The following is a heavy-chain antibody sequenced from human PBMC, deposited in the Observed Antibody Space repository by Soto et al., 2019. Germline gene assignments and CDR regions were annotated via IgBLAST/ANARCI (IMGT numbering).Heavy chain of an antibody. V-gene: IGHV1-69*13. Sequence: ASVKVSCKASGGTFSSYAISWVRQAPGQGLEWMGGIIPIFGTANYAQKFQGRVTITADESTSTAYMELSSLRSEDTAVYYCARTGYCSGGSCLLALLDYWGQGTLVTVSS. CDR1: GGTFSSYA. J-gene: IGHJ4*02. CDR3: ARTGYCSGGSCLLALLDY. D-gene: IGHD2-15*01. CDR2: IIPIFGTA.